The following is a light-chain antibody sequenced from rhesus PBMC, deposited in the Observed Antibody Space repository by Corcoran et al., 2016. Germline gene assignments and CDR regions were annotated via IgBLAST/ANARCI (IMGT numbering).Light chain of an antibody. CDR1: QSVSSY. CDR3: LQSSNWPYS. CDR2: GAS. V-gene: IGKV3-24*04. J-gene: IGKJ2*01. Sequence: EIVMTQSPATLALSPGERATLSCRASQSVSSYLAWYQQTPGQAPRLPIYGASRRATGIPDRFSGSGSGTEFTLTISSLEPEDVGVYFCLQSSNWPYSFGQGTKVEIK.